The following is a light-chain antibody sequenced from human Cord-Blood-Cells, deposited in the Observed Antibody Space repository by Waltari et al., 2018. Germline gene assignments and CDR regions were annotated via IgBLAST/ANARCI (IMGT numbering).Light chain of an antibody. CDR2: EGS. V-gene: IGLV2-23*01. Sequence: QSALTQPASVSVSPGQSITISCTGTSSDVGSYNLFSWYQQHPGKAPKLMIYEGSKRPSGVSNRFSGSKSGNTASLTISGLQAEDEADYYCCSYAGSSTWVFGGGTKLTVL. CDR3: CSYAGSSTWV. J-gene: IGLJ3*02. CDR1: SSDVGSYNL.